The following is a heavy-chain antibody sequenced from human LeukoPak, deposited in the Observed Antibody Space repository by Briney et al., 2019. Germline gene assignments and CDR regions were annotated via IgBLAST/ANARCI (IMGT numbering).Heavy chain of an antibody. CDR2: ISYDGSNK. J-gene: IGHJ4*02. CDR3: AKDPGSGSYRSASFDY. V-gene: IGHV3-30*18. Sequence: GGSLRLSCAASGFTFSSYGMHWVRQAPGKGLEWGAVISYDGSNKYYADSVKGRFTISRDNSKNTLYLQMNSLRAEDTAVYYCAKDPGSGSYRSASFDYWGQGTLVTVSS. D-gene: IGHD3-10*01. CDR1: GFTFSSYG.